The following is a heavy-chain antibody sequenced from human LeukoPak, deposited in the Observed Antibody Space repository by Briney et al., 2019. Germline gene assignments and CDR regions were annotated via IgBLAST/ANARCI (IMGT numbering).Heavy chain of an antibody. J-gene: IGHJ3*02. CDR2: ISAYNGNT. D-gene: IGHD3-22*01. V-gene: IGHV1-18*01. CDR3: ARDGQPITMIVGAAFDI. Sequence: ASVKVSCKASGYTFTSYGISWVRQAPGQGLEWMGWISAYNGNTNYAQKLQGRVTMTTDTSTSTAYMELRSLRSDDTAVYYCARDGQPITMIVGAAFDIWGQGTMVTVSS. CDR1: GYTFTSYG.